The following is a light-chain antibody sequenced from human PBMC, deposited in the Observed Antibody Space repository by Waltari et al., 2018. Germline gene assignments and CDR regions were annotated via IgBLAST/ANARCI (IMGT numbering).Light chain of an antibody. CDR2: DAS. CDR3: QQRSKWPPM. Sequence: IVLTPSPATLSLSPGHRATLSCWASQGVGSHLAWYQQKRGQAPRLLIYDASKRATGIPVRFSGSGFGTDFTLTIDSLESEEFGVYYCQQRSKWPPMFGQGTKVEIK. J-gene: IGKJ1*01. V-gene: IGKV3-11*01. CDR1: QGVGSH.